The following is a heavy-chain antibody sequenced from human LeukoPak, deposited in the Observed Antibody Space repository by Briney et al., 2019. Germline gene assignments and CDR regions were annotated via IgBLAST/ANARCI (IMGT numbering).Heavy chain of an antibody. CDR3: AREVKGGYDRLNWFDP. J-gene: IGHJ5*02. Sequence: SVKVSCKASGGTFSSYAISWVRQAPGQGLEWMRRIIPIFGIANYAQKFQGRVTITADKSTSTAYMELSSLRSEDTAVYYCAREVKGGYDRLNWFDPWGQGTLVTVSS. CDR1: GGTFSSYA. D-gene: IGHD5-12*01. V-gene: IGHV1-69*04. CDR2: IIPIFGIA.